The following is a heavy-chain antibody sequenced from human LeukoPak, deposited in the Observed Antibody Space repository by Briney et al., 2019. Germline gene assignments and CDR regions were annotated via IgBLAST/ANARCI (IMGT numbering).Heavy chain of an antibody. CDR1: GFTFSSSA. Sequence: GGSLRLSCAASGFTFSSSAMNWVRQAPGKWLEWVSASGTAGDTYYADSVKGRFTISRDDSKNTLYLQMTSLRAVDTAVYYCARKTPGNYPYDYWGQGTLVTVSP. CDR2: SGTAGDT. CDR3: ARKTPGNYPYDY. V-gene: IGHV3-23*01. J-gene: IGHJ4*02. D-gene: IGHD3-22*01.